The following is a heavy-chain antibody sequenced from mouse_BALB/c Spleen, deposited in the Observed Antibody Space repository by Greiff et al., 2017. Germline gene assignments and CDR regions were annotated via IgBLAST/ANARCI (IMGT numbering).Heavy chain of an antibody. J-gene: IGHJ3*01. CDR2: IDPENGYT. V-gene: IGHV14-4*02. CDR1: GFNIKDYY. Sequence: EVKLMESGAELVRSGASVKLSCTASGFNIKDYYMHWVKQRPEQGLEWIGWIDPENGYTEYAPKFQGKATMTADTSSNTAYLQLSSLTSEDTAVYYCNAGGPWFAYWGQGTLVTVSA. CDR3: NAGGPWFAY.